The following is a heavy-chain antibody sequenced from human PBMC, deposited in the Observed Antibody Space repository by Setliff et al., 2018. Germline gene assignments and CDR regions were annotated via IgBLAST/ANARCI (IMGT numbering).Heavy chain of an antibody. CDR2: SKAKLTVGQ. Sequence: PGGSLRSPVQDLDSPSVVTGCTGSAKLQGGGWSGLAVSKAKLTVGQYYVDSVKGRFTISRDNAKNSLYLQMNSLRAEDTAVYYCARDGGEYWGQGTLVTVSS. CDR3: ARDGGEY. D-gene: IGHD3-16*01. V-gene: IGHV3-7*01. J-gene: IGHJ4*02. CDR1: DSPSVVTG.